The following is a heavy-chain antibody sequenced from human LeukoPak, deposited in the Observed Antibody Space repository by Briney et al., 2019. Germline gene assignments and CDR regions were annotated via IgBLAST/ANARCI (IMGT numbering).Heavy chain of an antibody. J-gene: IGHJ4*02. Sequence: GGSLRLSCSASRFIFSNYAMHWVRQAPGKELEYVSAISNTGGSTDYAAAVEGRFTISRDNSKNMLFLQMSSVRTEDTAVYYCVKDSRASGRGGNFDYWGQGTLVTVSS. V-gene: IGHV3-64D*09. CDR1: RFIFSNYA. CDR3: VKDSRASGRGGNFDY. D-gene: IGHD3-10*01. CDR2: ISNTGGST.